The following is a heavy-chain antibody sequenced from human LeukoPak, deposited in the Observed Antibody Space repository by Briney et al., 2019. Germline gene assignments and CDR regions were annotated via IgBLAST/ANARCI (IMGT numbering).Heavy chain of an antibody. J-gene: IGHJ5*02. D-gene: IGHD2-15*01. V-gene: IGHV4-4*09. CDR1: GGSISSYY. CDR2: IYTSGST. Sequence: KPSETLSLTCTVSGGSISSYYWSWIRQPPGKGLEWIGYIYTSGSTNYNPSLKSRVTISIDTSKNQFSLKLSSVTAADTAVYYCARVPPIVVAVPGTIWFDPWGQGTLVTVSS. CDR3: ARVPPIVVAVPGTIWFDP.